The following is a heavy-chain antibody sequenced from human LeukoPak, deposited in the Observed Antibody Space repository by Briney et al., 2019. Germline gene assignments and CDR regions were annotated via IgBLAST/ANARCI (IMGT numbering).Heavy chain of an antibody. V-gene: IGHV4-38-2*02. Sequence: SETLSLTCTVSGYSISSGYYWGWIRQPPGKGLEWIGSIYHSGSTYYNPSLKSRVTISIDTSKNQFSLNLYSVTAADTAVYYCARRRFVRGPDVVNPFDYWGQGTLVTVSS. CDR2: IYHSGST. J-gene: IGHJ4*02. D-gene: IGHD2-8*01. CDR1: GYSISSGYY. CDR3: ARRRFVRGPDVVNPFDY.